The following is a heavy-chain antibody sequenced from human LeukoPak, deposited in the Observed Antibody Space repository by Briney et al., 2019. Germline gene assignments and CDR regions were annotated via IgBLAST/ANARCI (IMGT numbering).Heavy chain of an antibody. CDR2: VYYSGST. D-gene: IGHD6-25*01. J-gene: IGHJ1*01. Sequence: SETLSLTCTVSGGSISSYYWSWIRQPPGKGPEWIGCVYYSGSTTYNPSLESRVTILVDTSKNQFSLKLSSVTAADTAIYYCARDEYRSALSFHHWGQGTLVTVSS. CDR1: GGSISSYY. V-gene: IGHV4-59*01. CDR3: ARDEYRSALSFHH.